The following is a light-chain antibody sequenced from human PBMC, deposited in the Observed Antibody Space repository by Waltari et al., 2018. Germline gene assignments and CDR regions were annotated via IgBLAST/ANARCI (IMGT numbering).Light chain of an antibody. CDR1: NVGGKS. CDR2: DDT. J-gene: IGLJ2*01. CDR3: QVWDSSPETVV. V-gene: IGLV3-21*01. Sequence: SYVLTQPPSASVAPGKTATIACGGNNVGGKSVQWYQQKPGQAPVLVVHDDTARPSGIPDRFSGSNSGDTATLTISRGEVGDEADYYCQVWDSSPETVVFGGGTKLTVL.